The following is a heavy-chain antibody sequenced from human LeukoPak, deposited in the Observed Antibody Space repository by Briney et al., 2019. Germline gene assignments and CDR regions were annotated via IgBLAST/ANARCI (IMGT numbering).Heavy chain of an antibody. D-gene: IGHD3-9*01. V-gene: IGHV2-5*02. CDR3: AHATYFDWLSSPEYFQH. Sequence: ESGPTLVKPTQTLTLTCTFSGFSLSTSGVGVGWVRQPPGKALERLALIYWDDDKRYSPSLKSRLTITKDTSKNQVVLTMTNMDPVDTATYYCAHATYFDWLSSPEYFQHWGQGTLVTVSS. J-gene: IGHJ1*01. CDR2: IYWDDDK. CDR1: GFSLSTSGVG.